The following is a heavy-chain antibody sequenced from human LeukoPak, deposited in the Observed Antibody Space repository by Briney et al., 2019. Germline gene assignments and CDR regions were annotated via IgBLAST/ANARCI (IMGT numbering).Heavy chain of an antibody. V-gene: IGHV3-48*04. J-gene: IGHJ2*01. CDR1: GFTFSSYA. D-gene: IGHD6-13*01. CDR2: ISSSSSTI. Sequence: GGSLRLSCAASGFTFSSYAMSWVRQAPGKGLEWVSYISSSSSTIYYADSVKGRFTISRDNAENSLYLQMNSLRAEDTAVYYCAREGEYSSSWYALGWYFDLWGRGTLVTVSS. CDR3: AREGEYSSSWYALGWYFDL.